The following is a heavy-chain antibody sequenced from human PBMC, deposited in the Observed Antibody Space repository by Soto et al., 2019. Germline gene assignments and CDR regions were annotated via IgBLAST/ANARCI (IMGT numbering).Heavy chain of an antibody. J-gene: IGHJ6*02. V-gene: IGHV5-10-1*01. CDR2: IDPSDSYT. Sequence: LGESLKISCKGSGYSFTSYWISWVRQMPGKGLEWMGRIDPSDSYTNYSPSFQGHVTISADKSISTAYLQWSSLKASDTAMYYCARRGPNPYYYYGMDVWGQGTTVTV. CDR3: ARRGPNPYYYYGMDV. CDR1: GYSFTSYW.